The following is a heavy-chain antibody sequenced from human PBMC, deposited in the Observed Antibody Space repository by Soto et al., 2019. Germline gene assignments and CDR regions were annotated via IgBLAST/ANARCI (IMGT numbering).Heavy chain of an antibody. D-gene: IGHD2-21*01. V-gene: IGHV3-23*01. CDR2: ISGSAVTT. CDR3: AKDMWWERPLDNYGMDV. Sequence: GGSLRLSCAASGFSFSDFAMNWVRQAPGKGLEWVSSISGSAVTTYYADTVKGRFTISRDNVESILYLQMDSLRADDTGVYYCAKDMWWERPLDNYGMDVWGQGTTITVSS. J-gene: IGHJ6*02. CDR1: GFSFSDFA.